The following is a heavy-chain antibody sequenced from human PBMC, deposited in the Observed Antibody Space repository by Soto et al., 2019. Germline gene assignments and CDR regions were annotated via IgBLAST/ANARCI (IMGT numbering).Heavy chain of an antibody. CDR1: GGSISSSSYY. D-gene: IGHD6-13*01. J-gene: IGHJ5*02. V-gene: IGHV4-39*01. CDR3: ARQDGYSSSWLSSNWFDP. Sequence: PSETLSLTCTVSGGSISSSSYYWGWIRQPPGKGLEWIGSIYYSGSTYYNPSLKSRVTISVDTSKNQFSLKLSSVTAADTAVYYCARQDGYSSSWLSSNWFDPWGQGTLVTVSS. CDR2: IYYSGST.